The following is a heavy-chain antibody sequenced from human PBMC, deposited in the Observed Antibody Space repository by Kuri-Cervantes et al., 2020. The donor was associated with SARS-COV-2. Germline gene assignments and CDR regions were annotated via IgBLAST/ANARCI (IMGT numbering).Heavy chain of an antibody. CDR3: ARSYQGSVLMVYNYYYMDV. CDR1: GYTFTSYY. D-gene: IGHD2-8*01. J-gene: IGHJ6*03. V-gene: IGHV1-46*01. Sequence: ASVKVSCKASGYTFTSYYMHWVRQAPGQGLEWMGIINPSGGSTSYAQEFQGRVTVTRDTSTSTAYMELRSLRSDDTAVYYCARSYQGSVLMVYNYYYMDVWGKGTTVTVSS. CDR2: INPSGGST.